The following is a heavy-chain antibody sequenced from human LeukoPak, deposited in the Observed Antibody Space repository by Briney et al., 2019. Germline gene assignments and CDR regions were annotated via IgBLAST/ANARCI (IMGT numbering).Heavy chain of an antibody. CDR2: IYHSGRT. D-gene: IGHD3-3*01. J-gene: IGHJ4*02. CDR1: GYSISSGYY. CDR3: ARGNDFWSGSGYFDY. V-gene: IGHV4-38-2*02. Sequence: SETLSLTCTVSGYSISSGYYWGWIRQPPGKGLEWIGSIYHSGRTFYNPSLKGRVTISVDTSKNQFSLKLTSVTAADTAVYYCARGNDFWSGSGYFDYWGQGTLVTASS.